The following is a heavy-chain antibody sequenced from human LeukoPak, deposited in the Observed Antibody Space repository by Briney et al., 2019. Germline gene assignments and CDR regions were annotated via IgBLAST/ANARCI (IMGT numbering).Heavy chain of an antibody. J-gene: IGHJ4*02. V-gene: IGHV5-51*01. CDR1: GYSFTSYW. Sequence: GESLKIPCKGSGYSFTSYWIGWVRQMPGESLEWMGIIYPCDSDTRYSPSFQGQVNISADKSISTAYLQWSSLKASDTAMYYCARRNDFWFDYWGQGTLVTVSS. D-gene: IGHD3-3*01. CDR3: ARRNDFWFDY. CDR2: IYPCDSDT.